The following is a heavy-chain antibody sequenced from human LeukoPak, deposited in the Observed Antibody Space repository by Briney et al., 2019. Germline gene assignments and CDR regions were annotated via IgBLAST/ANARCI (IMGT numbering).Heavy chain of an antibody. D-gene: IGHD6-19*01. J-gene: IGHJ4*02. CDR1: GYTFTSYG. CDR3: ARASPSGWSPFDY. CDR2: ISAYNGNT. Sequence: ASVKVSCKASGYTFTSYGISWVRQAPGKGLEWMGWISAYNGNTNYAQKLQGRVTMTTDTSTSTGYMELRSLRSDDTAVYYCARASPSGWSPFDYWGQGTLVTVSS. V-gene: IGHV1-18*01.